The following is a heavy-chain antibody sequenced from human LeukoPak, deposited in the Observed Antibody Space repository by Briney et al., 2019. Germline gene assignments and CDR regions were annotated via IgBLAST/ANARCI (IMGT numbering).Heavy chain of an antibody. CDR1: GYSFPSYW. Sequence: RGESLKISCQGSGYSFPSYWIAWVRQIPGKGLEWMGIIYPGDSDTRYSPSFQGQVTISADKSISTAYLQWSSLKASDTAMYYCARGVNYNDRSGYDYWGQGTLVTVSS. D-gene: IGHD3-22*01. CDR3: ARGVNYNDRSGYDY. J-gene: IGHJ4*02. V-gene: IGHV5-51*01. CDR2: IYPGDSDT.